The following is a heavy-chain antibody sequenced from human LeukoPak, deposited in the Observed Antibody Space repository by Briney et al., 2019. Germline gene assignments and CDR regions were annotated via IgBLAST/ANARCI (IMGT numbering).Heavy chain of an antibody. D-gene: IGHD6-13*01. J-gene: IGHJ4*02. CDR2: IIPIFGTA. CDR3: ARTRGYSSSWYVD. Sequence: GASVKVSCKASGGTFSSYAISWVRQAPGQGLEWLGRIIPIFGTANYAQKFQGRVTITADESTSTAYMELSSLRSDDTAVYYCARTRGYSSSWYVDWGQGTLVTVSS. V-gene: IGHV1-69*13. CDR1: GGTFSSYA.